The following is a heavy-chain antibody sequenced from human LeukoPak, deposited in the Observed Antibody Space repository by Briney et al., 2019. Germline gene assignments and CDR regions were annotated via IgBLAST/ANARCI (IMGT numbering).Heavy chain of an antibody. V-gene: IGHV4-34*01. CDR1: GGSFSGYY. Sequence: PSETLSLTCAVYGGSFSGYYWSWIRQPPGKGLEWIGEINHSGSTNYNPSLKSRVTISVDTSKNQFSLKLSSVTAADTAVYYCASRRDYVWGSYRYSFDYWGQGTLVTVSS. CDR3: ASRRDYVWGSYRYSFDY. CDR2: INHSGST. J-gene: IGHJ4*02. D-gene: IGHD3-16*02.